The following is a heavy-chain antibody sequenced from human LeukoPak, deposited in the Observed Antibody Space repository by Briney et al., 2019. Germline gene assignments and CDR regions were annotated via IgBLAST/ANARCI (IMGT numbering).Heavy chain of an antibody. CDR2: IYYSGST. CDR3: ARQQWLGSRMFDY. J-gene: IGHJ4*02. D-gene: IGHD6-19*01. V-gene: IGHV4-39*01. Sequence: PSETLSLTCTVSGGSISSSSYYWGWIRQPPGKGLEWIGSIYYSGSTYYNPSLKSRVTISVDTSKNQFSLKLCSVTAADTAVYYCARQQWLGSRMFDYWGQGTLVTVSS. CDR1: GGSISSSSYY.